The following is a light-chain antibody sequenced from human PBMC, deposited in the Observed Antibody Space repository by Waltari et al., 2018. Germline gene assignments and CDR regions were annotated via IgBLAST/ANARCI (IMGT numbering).Light chain of an antibody. CDR1: QSLVHSDGKTY. CDR2: KVS. CDR3: MQATHGPVT. Sequence: DVVMTQSPLSLPVTLGQPASIPCRTSQSLVHSDGKTYLNWFQQRPVQSPRRISYKVSNRDSGVPDRFYGSGSGTDFKQEISRVEGEDVGVYDCMQATHGPVTFGQGTKV. V-gene: IGKV2-30*02. J-gene: IGKJ1*01.